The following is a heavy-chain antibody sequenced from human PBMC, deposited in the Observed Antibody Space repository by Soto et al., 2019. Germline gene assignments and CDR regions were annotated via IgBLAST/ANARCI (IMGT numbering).Heavy chain of an antibody. CDR2: IYFRGST. CDR3: ARVGYSSGFYYFDY. J-gene: IGHJ4*02. V-gene: IGHV4-59*01. D-gene: IGHD6-19*01. Sequence: SETLSLTCAVSGGSISTYYWSWIRQPPGKGLEWIGYIYFRGSTSYNPSLKSRVTISVDTSKNQFSLKLSSVTAADTAMYYCARVGYSSGFYYFDYWGQGILVTVSS. CDR1: GGSISTYY.